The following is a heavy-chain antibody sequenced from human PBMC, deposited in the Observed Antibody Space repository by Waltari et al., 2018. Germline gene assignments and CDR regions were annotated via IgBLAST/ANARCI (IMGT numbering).Heavy chain of an antibody. CDR2: IYHSGGT. J-gene: IGHJ4*02. D-gene: IGHD6-19*01. Sequence: QVQLQESGPGLVKPSETLSLTCAVSGYSISSGYYWGWIRQPPGKGLEWIGSIYHSGGTYYNPSLKSRVTISVDTSKNQFSLKLSSVTAADTAVYYCAGSVADFDYWGQGTLVTVSS. CDR3: AGSVADFDY. CDR1: GYSISSGYY. V-gene: IGHV4-38-2*01.